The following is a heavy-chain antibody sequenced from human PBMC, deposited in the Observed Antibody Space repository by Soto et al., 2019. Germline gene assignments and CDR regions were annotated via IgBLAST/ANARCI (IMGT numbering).Heavy chain of an antibody. CDR2: INAVNGNT. V-gene: IGHV1-3*01. J-gene: IGHJ1*01. CDR1: GSTFTGYI. CDR3: ARPDPTFLEWLSPPSFLH. D-gene: IGHD3-3*01. Sequence: APVKVSSKASGSTFTGYIIHWVHQAPGQRLEWMGWINAVNGNTTYSPKFQGRVTIARDASASTAYMELSGLRSEGTAVYYCARPDPTFLEWLSPPSFLHWGQGTLVTVSS.